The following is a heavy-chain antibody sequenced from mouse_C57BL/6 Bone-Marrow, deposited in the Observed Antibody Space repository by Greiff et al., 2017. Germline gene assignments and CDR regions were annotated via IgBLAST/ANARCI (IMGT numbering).Heavy chain of an antibody. Sequence: EVQVVESGPGLVKPSQSLSLTCSVTGYSITSGYYWNWIRQFPGNKLEWMGYISYDGSNNYNPSLKNRISITPDTSKNQFFLKLNSVTTEDTATYYCARDLFYAMDYWGQGTSVTVSS. J-gene: IGHJ4*01. CDR1: GYSITSGYY. CDR2: ISYDGSN. V-gene: IGHV3-6*01. CDR3: ARDLFYAMDY.